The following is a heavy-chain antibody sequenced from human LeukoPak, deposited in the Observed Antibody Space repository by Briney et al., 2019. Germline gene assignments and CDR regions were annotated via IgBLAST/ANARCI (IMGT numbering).Heavy chain of an antibody. J-gene: IGHJ1*01. Sequence: PGGSLRLSCAASGFTVSSNYMSWVRQAPWKGLEWVSVIYSGGSTYYADSVKGRFTISRDNSKNTLYLQMNSLRAEDTAVYYCATVEVYGVDSEYFQHWGQGTLVTVSS. CDR2: IYSGGST. V-gene: IGHV3-53*01. CDR1: GFTVSSNY. CDR3: ATVEVYGVDSEYFQH. D-gene: IGHD4-17*01.